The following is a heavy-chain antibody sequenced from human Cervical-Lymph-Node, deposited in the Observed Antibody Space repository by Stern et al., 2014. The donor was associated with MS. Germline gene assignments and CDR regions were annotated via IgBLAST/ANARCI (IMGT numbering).Heavy chain of an antibody. Sequence: VQLVQSWAEVKKPGSSVKVSCKASGGTFSNYATSWVRQVPGQGLEWVGGIIPILDIVPYAQKFQGRVTIAADESTSTAYMEVNSLTHEDTAVYYCARASLTSGYYYSHLAYWGQGTLVTVSS. CDR2: IIPILDIV. J-gene: IGHJ4*02. CDR1: GGTFSNYA. V-gene: IGHV1-69*01. D-gene: IGHD3-22*01. CDR3: ARASLTSGYYYSHLAY.